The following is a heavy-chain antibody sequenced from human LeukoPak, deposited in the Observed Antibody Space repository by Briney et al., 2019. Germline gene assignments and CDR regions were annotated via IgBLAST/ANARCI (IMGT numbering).Heavy chain of an antibody. CDR1: GGSISSSSYY. CDR3: ARFGASSGWAPD. J-gene: IGHJ4*02. Sequence: SETLSLTCTVSGGSISSSSYYWGWIRQPPGKGLEWIGSIYYSGSTYYNLSLKSRVTISVDTSKNQFSLKLSSVTAADTAVYYCARFGASSGWAPDWGQGTLVTVSS. CDR2: IYYSGST. V-gene: IGHV4-39*01. D-gene: IGHD6-19*01.